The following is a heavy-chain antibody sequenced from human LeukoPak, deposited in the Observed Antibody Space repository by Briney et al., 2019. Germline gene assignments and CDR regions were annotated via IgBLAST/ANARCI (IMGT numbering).Heavy chain of an antibody. Sequence: GGSLRLSCAASGFTFSSYWMHWVRQAPGKGLVWVSRINSDGSSTSYADPVKGRFTISRDNAKNTLYLQMNSLRAEDTAVYYCAREGGFTKPFDPWGQGTLVTVSS. J-gene: IGHJ5*02. D-gene: IGHD3-3*01. CDR1: GFTFSSYW. CDR3: AREGGFTKPFDP. V-gene: IGHV3-74*01. CDR2: INSDGSST.